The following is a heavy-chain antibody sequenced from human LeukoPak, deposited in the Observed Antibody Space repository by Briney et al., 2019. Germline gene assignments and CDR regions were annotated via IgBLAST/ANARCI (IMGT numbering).Heavy chain of an antibody. Sequence: PSETLSLTCAVYGGSFSGYYWSWIRQPPGKGLEWIGEINHSGSTNYNPSLKSRVTISVDTSKNQFSLKLSSVTAADTAVYYCARQRKGDYWGQGTLVTVSS. D-gene: IGHD5-24*01. V-gene: IGHV4-34*01. CDR3: ARQRKGDY. J-gene: IGHJ4*02. CDR1: GGSFSGYY. CDR2: INHSGST.